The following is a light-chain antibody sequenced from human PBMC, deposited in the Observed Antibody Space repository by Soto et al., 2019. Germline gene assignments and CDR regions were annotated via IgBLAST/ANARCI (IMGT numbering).Light chain of an antibody. CDR2: EAS. Sequence: EIVLTQSPATLSLSPGERATLSCRASQSVSSYLAWYQQKPGQAPRLLIYEASNRATGIPARFSGSGSGPDFTLTIISLEPEDFAVYYCQQRSNWPRTFGQGSKLEIK. J-gene: IGKJ2*01. V-gene: IGKV3-11*01. CDR3: QQRSNWPRT. CDR1: QSVSSY.